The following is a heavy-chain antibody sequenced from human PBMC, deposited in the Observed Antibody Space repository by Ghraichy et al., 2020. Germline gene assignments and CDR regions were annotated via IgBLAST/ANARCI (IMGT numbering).Heavy chain of an antibody. J-gene: IGHJ4*02. CDR2: ISGSGGST. CDR3: AKDLWDYYDSSGYSPFDY. Sequence: GGSLRLSCAASGFTFSSYAMSWVRQAPGKGLEWVSAISGSGGSTYYADSVKGRFTISRDNSKNTLYLQMNSLRAEDTAVYYCAKDLWDYYDSSGYSPFDYWGQGTLVTVSS. V-gene: IGHV3-23*01. D-gene: IGHD3-22*01. CDR1: GFTFSSYA.